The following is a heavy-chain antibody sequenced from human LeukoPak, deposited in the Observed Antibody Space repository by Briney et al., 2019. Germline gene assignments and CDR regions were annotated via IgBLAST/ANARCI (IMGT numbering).Heavy chain of an antibody. Sequence: PSETLSLTCAVYGGSFSGYYWSWIRQPPGKGLEWIGEINHSGSTNYNPSLKSRVTISVDTSKNQFSLKLSSVTAADTAVCYCARGPNSGADYWGQGTLVTVSS. CDR1: GGSFSGYY. CDR3: ARGPNSGADY. J-gene: IGHJ4*02. V-gene: IGHV4-34*01. CDR2: INHSGST. D-gene: IGHD1-26*01.